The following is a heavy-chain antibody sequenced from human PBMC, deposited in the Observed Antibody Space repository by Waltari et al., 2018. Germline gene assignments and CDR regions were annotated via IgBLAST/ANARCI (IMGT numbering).Heavy chain of an antibody. Sequence: QVQLVQSGAEVKKPGASVKVSCKASGYTFTSYDINWVRQATGQGLEWMGWMNTNSGNTGEAQKCQGRVTITRNTSISTAYMELSSLRSEDTAVYYLARASWWDRGDYWGQGTLVTVSS. CDR3: ARASWWDRGDY. D-gene: IGHD1-26*01. V-gene: IGHV1-8*03. CDR1: GYTFTSYD. J-gene: IGHJ4*02. CDR2: MNTNSGNT.